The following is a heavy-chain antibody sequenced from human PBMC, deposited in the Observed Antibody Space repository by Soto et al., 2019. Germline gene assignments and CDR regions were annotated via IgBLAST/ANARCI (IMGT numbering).Heavy chain of an antibody. V-gene: IGHV3-53*01. CDR2: IYSAGST. D-gene: IGHD6-19*01. CDR3: ARAREPEYSSAIFFDI. J-gene: IGHJ4*02. CDR1: GLTVSTSY. Sequence: GGSLRLSCAASGLTVSTSYMSWVRQAPGKGLQWVSVIYSAGSTYYSNSVTARFTISRDISTNMVYLQMNSLTDEDTAVYYCARAREPEYSSAIFFDIWGQGALVTVSS.